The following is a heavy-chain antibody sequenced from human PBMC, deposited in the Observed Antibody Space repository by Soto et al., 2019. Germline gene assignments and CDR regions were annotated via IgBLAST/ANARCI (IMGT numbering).Heavy chain of an antibody. CDR3: ARGRYCLTGRCFPNWFDS. V-gene: IGHV4-30-4*01. CDR1: GDSISTVDYF. J-gene: IGHJ5*01. Sequence: QVHLLESGPGLVKPSQTLSLTCSVSGDSISTVDYFWAWIRQPPGQALEYIGYIYKSTTTYYNPSFDRRVAISLDTSKSQFSLTVTSATAADTAVYFCARGRYCLTGRCFPNWFDSWGQGTLFTVSS. D-gene: IGHD2-15*01. CDR2: IYKSTTT.